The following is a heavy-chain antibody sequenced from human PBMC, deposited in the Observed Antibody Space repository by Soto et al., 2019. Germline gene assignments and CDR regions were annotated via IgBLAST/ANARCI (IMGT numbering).Heavy chain of an antibody. Sequence: SDTLSLTCTISGGSISTYYWSWIRQPPGKGLEWIGYIYYSGSTNYNPSLKSRVTISVDTSKNQFSLKLSSVTAADTAVYYCARALILTGYYIRDAFDIWGQGTMVT. V-gene: IGHV4-59*07. J-gene: IGHJ3*02. D-gene: IGHD3-9*01. CDR2: IYYSGST. CDR1: GGSISTYY. CDR3: ARALILTGYYIRDAFDI.